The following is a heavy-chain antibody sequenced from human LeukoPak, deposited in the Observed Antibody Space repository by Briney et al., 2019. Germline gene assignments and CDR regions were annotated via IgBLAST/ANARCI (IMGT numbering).Heavy chain of an antibody. CDR1: GGSFSGYY. CDR3: AREKLRRFDY. Sequence: SETLSLTCAVYGGSFSGYYWSWIRQPPGKGLEWIGEINHSGSTNYNPSLKSRVTISVDTSKNQFSLKLSSVTAADTAVYYCAREKLRRFDYWGQGTLVTVSS. V-gene: IGHV4-34*01. CDR2: INHSGST. J-gene: IGHJ4*02. D-gene: IGHD1-26*01.